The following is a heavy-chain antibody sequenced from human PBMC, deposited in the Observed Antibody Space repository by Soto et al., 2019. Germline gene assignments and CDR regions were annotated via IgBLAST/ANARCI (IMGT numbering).Heavy chain of an antibody. Sequence: GGSLRLSCAASGFTFSDYYMSWIRQAPGKGLEWVSYISSSGSTIYYADSVKGRFTISRDNAKNSLYLQMNSLRAEDTVVYYCARFSFSVGDYHYYYYGMDVWGQGTTVTVSS. V-gene: IGHV3-11*01. D-gene: IGHD4-17*01. CDR3: ARFSFSVGDYHYYYYGMDV. CDR2: ISSSGSTI. CDR1: GFTFSDYY. J-gene: IGHJ6*02.